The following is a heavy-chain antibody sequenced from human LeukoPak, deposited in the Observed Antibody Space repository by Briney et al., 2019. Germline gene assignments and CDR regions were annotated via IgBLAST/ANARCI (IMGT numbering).Heavy chain of an antibody. CDR1: GGSISSSSYY. J-gene: IGHJ3*02. D-gene: IGHD3-22*01. V-gene: IGHV4-39*01. CDR3: ATPYYYDSSGYYGDAFDI. CDR2: IYYSGHT. Sequence: PSETLSLTCTVSGGSISSSSYYWGWVRQPPGKGLEWIGSIYYSGHTYHNPSLKSRVTISVDTSKTQFSLKLSSVTAADTAVYYCATPYYYDSSGYYGDAFDIWGQGTMVTVSS.